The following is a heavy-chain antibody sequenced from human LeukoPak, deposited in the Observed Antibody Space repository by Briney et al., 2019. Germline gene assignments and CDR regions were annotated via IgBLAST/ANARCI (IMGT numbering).Heavy chain of an antibody. Sequence: SETLSLTCAVYDESFSGYYCSWIRQPPRKGLEWIGEIDHSGSTNYNPSLQSRVTISVDTSKNQISLKVSSVSAADTAVYYCARGNRPYGEHEAFDIWGHGTTVTVSP. D-gene: IGHD3-10*01. CDR1: DESFSGYY. V-gene: IGHV4-34*01. CDR3: ARGNRPYGEHEAFDI. J-gene: IGHJ3*02. CDR2: IDHSGST.